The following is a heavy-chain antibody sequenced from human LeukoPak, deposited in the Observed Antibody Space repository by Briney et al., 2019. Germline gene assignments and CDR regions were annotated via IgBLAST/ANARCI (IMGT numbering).Heavy chain of an antibody. J-gene: IGHJ3*02. CDR1: GFTFSHYW. Sequence: GGSLRLSCAASGFTFSHYWMTWVRQAPGKGLEWVSSISSSSSYIYYADSVKGRFTISRDNAKNSLYLQMNSLRAEDTAVYYCARHVVVINAFDIWGQGTMVTVSS. CDR3: ARHVVVINAFDI. CDR2: ISSSSSYI. D-gene: IGHD3-22*01. V-gene: IGHV3-21*01.